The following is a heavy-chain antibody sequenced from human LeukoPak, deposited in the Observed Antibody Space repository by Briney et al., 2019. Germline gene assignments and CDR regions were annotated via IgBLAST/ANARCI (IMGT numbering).Heavy chain of an antibody. Sequence: GGSLRLSCAASGFTFSSYDMNWVRQVPGKGLEWVSGLSGSGISRYYTDSVKGRFTISRDNSKNTLYLQMNSLRAEDTAVYYCAKDLHDYGDYWGQGTLVTVSS. CDR1: GFTFSSYD. CDR3: AKDLHDYGDY. V-gene: IGHV3-23*01. J-gene: IGHJ4*02. CDR2: LSGSGISR.